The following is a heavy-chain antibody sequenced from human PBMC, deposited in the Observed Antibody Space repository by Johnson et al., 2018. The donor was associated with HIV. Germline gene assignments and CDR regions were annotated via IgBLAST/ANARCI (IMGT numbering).Heavy chain of an antibody. CDR1: GFTFSSYA. D-gene: IGHD1-7*01. CDR2: ISHSANST. V-gene: IGHV3-23*04. CDR3: ARRGNYLADAFDI. Sequence: VQLVESGGGLVQPEGSLRLSCPASGFTFSSYALSWVRQAPGKGLEWVSTISHSANSTFYADTMKGRFTISRDNSKSTLYLQMNSLRAEDTAVYYCARRGNYLADAFDIWGQGTMVTVSS. J-gene: IGHJ3*02.